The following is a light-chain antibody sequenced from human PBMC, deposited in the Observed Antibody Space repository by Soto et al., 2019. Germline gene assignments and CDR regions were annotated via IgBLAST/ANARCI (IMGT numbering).Light chain of an antibody. CDR1: QTVSKNY. CDR3: QQYAVSPIT. CDR2: AAS. Sequence: EVLFAPSSIPPSFSPGGGATPSCTGSQTVSKNYLAWYHQKPGQAPRLLIYAASTRATGIPDRFSGSGSGTDFTLTISRLEPEDFAVFYCQQYAVSPITFGQGTRLEI. J-gene: IGKJ5*01. V-gene: IGKV3-20*01.